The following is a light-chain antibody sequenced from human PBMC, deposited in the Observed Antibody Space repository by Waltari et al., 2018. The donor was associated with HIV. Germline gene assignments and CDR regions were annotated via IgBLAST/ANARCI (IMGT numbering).Light chain of an antibody. CDR2: DVT. J-gene: IGLJ3*02. CDR3: SSYVGSSTSWL. CDR1: SAAVGYYNY. Sequence: QSALTQPASVSGSPGQSIVISCTGPSAAVGYYNYVYWYQQHPGKVPKLVIYDVTSRPSGVSNRFSGSKSGNTASLTISGLRADDEADYYCSSYVGSSTSWLFGGGTKLTV. V-gene: IGLV2-14*03.